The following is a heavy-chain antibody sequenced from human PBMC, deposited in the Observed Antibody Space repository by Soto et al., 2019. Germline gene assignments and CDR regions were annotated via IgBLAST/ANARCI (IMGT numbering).Heavy chain of an antibody. CDR2: IFYSGST. J-gene: IGHJ6*02. CDR3: ARGRTHDLPPYYYYGMDV. CDR1: GGSISSSSYY. Sequence: PSETLSLTCTVSGGSISSSSYYWGWIRQPPGKGLEWIGSIFYSGSTNYNPSLKSRVTISVDTSKNQFSLKLSSVTAADTAVYYCARGRTHDLPPYYYYGMDVWGQGTTVTVSS. V-gene: IGHV4-39*07. D-gene: IGHD3-3*01.